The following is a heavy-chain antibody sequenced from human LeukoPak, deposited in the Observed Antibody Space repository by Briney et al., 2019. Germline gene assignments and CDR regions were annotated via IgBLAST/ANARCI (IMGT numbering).Heavy chain of an antibody. CDR2: INSDGSST. D-gene: IGHD1-26*01. J-gene: IGHJ4*02. CDR3: ARVRYGSYLRH. V-gene: IGHV3-74*01. Sequence: PGGSLRLSCAASGFTFSSYWVHWVRQAPGKGLVWVSRINSDGSSTSYADSVKGRFTISRDNAKNTLYLQMNSLRAEDTAVYYCARVRYGSYLRHWGQGTLVTVSS. CDR1: GFTFSSYW.